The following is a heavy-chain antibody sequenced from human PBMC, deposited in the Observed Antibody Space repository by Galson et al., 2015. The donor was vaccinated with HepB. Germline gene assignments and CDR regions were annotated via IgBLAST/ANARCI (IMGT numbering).Heavy chain of an antibody. CDR2: ISGSGGST. CDR1: GFTFSSYA. D-gene: IGHD3-10*01. CDR3: ATSGVGSVLGY. J-gene: IGHJ4*02. Sequence: SLRLSCAASGFTFSSYAMSWVRQAPGKGLEWVSAISGSGGSTYYADSVKGRFTISRDNSKNTLYLQMNSLRAEDTAVYYCATSGVGSVLGYWGQGTLVTVSS. V-gene: IGHV3-23*01.